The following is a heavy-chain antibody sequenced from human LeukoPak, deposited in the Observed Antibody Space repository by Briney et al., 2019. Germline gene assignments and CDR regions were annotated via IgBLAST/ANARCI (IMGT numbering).Heavy chain of an antibody. CDR2: FDPEDGET. V-gene: IGHV1-24*01. CDR1: GYTLTELS. Sequence: ASVKDSCKVSGYTLTELSMHWVRQARCKGLEGMGGFDPEDGETIYAQKFQGRVTMTEDISTDTAYMELSSLRSEDTAVYYCATLSSGWYYAFDYWGQGTLVTVSS. CDR3: ATLSSGWYYAFDY. J-gene: IGHJ4*02. D-gene: IGHD6-19*01.